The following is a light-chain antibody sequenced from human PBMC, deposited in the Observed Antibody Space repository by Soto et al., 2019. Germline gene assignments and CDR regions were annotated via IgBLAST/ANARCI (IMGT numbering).Light chain of an antibody. CDR1: QSVSSY. V-gene: IGKV3-11*01. J-gene: IGKJ4*01. CDR3: QQRSNWPT. CDR2: DAY. Sequence: EIVLTQSPATLSLSPGERATLSCRASQSVSSYLAWYQQKPGQAPRLLIYDAYNRATGIPARFSGSGSGTDLTLTISSLEPEDFAVYYCQQRSNWPTFGGGTKVEIK.